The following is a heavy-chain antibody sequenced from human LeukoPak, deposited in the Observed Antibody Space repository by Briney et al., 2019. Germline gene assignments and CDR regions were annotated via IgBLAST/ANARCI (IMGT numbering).Heavy chain of an antibody. CDR3: ARDPGYCSGTSCYGVVYDY. D-gene: IGHD2-2*01. Sequence: GGSLRLSCAASGFTFSSYSMNWVRQAPGKGLEWVSSISSSSSYIYYADSVKGRFTISRDNAKNSLYLQMNSLRAEDTAVYYCARDPGYCSGTSCYGVVYDYWGQGTLVTVSS. CDR2: ISSSSSYI. V-gene: IGHV3-21*01. J-gene: IGHJ4*02. CDR1: GFTFSSYS.